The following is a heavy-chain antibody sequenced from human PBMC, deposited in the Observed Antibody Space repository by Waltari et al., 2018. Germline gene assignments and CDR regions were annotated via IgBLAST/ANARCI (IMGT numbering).Heavy chain of an antibody. Sequence: EVQLTESGGGLVQPGGSLRLSCAASGFSFSAYWMTWVRQAPGKGVEWVANIKYDGSATYHADSVNGRFSISRDNAKNSLYLQMNSVSAEDTAIYYCARGSPGYVRVWDSWGQGTMVTVSS. CDR1: GFSFSAYW. D-gene: IGHD2-2*01. V-gene: IGHV3-7*03. J-gene: IGHJ4*02. CDR2: IKYDGSAT. CDR3: ARGSPGYVRVWDS.